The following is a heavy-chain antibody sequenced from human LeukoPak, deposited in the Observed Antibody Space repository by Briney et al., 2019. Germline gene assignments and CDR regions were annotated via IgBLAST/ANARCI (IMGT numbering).Heavy chain of an antibody. CDR2: INHSGST. Sequence: PSETLSLTCTVSGGSISRYYWSWIRQPPGKGLEWIGEINHSGSTNYNPSLKSRVTISVDTSKNQFSLKLSSVTAADTAFYYCASQGHHGKIVGTTLSYFYMDVWGKGTTVTVSS. V-gene: IGHV4-34*01. J-gene: IGHJ6*03. CDR1: GGSISRYY. D-gene: IGHD1-26*01. CDR3: ASQGHHGKIVGTTLSYFYMDV.